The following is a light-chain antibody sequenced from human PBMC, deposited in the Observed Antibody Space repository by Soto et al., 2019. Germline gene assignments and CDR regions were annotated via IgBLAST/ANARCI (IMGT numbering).Light chain of an antibody. V-gene: IGLV2-14*03. J-gene: IGLJ1*01. CDR3: SSYTSSATPV. CDR2: DVS. Sequence: QSVLTQPASVSGSPGQSITLSCTGTASDIGGYNFVSWYQQSAGKAPKLIIYDVSHRPAGVSDRFSASKSGNTAALTISALRTEDEADYYCSSYTSSATPVFGSGTQLTVL. CDR1: ASDIGGYNF.